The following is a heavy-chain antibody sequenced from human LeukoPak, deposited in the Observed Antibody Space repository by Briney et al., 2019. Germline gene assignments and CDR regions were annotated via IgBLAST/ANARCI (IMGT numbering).Heavy chain of an antibody. D-gene: IGHD6-13*01. CDR1: GVSISNYY. Sequence: SETLSLTCTVSGVSISNYYWRWLRQPAGKGLEWFGYIYYTGSTNYNSSLTSRVTISIDTSKNQVSLRLNSVTAVDTAVYYCAREGTSWDNWFDLWGQGTLVTVSS. J-gene: IGHJ5*02. CDR2: IYYTGST. V-gene: IGHV4-59*01. CDR3: AREGTSWDNWFDL.